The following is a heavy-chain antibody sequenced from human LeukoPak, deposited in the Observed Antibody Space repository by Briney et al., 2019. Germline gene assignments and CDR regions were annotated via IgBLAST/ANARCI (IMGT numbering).Heavy chain of an antibody. Sequence: GGSLRLSCAASGFTFSSYLMTWVRQAPGKGLEWVANIKQDGSEKYYVDSVKGRFTISRDNSKNTLYLQMNSLRAEDTAVYYCAKGAVAGPFDYWGQGTLVTVSS. J-gene: IGHJ4*02. V-gene: IGHV3-7*03. CDR3: AKGAVAGPFDY. CDR2: IKQDGSEK. CDR1: GFTFSSYL. D-gene: IGHD6-19*01.